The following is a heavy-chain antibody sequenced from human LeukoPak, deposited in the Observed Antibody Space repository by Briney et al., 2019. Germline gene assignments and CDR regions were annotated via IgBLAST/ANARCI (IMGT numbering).Heavy chain of an antibody. V-gene: IGHV3-73*01. CDR2: IRSKANSYAT. CDR3: TGAQACSSTSCYFSEMNDY. Sequence: PGGSLRLSCAASGFTFGGSAMHWVRQASGKGLEWVGRIRSKANSYATAYAASVKGRFTISRDDSKNTAYLQMNSLKTEDTAVYYCTGAQACSSTSCYFSEMNDYWGQGTLVTVSS. J-gene: IGHJ4*02. D-gene: IGHD2-2*01. CDR1: GFTFGGSA.